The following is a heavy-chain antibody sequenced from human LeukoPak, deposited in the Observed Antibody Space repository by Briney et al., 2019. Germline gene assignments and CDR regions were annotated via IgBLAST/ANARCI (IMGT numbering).Heavy chain of an antibody. Sequence: PSGTLSLTCSISGGSINNYYWSWIRQPPGRGLEWIGYIYYSGSTNYSPSLNSRVNISLDTAKNQFSLRLTSVTAADTAVYYCARQTAKNVDTARFDYWGQGTLVTVSS. CDR3: ARQTAKNVDTARFDY. J-gene: IGHJ4*02. D-gene: IGHD5-18*01. CDR2: IYYSGST. V-gene: IGHV4-59*08. CDR1: GGSINNYY.